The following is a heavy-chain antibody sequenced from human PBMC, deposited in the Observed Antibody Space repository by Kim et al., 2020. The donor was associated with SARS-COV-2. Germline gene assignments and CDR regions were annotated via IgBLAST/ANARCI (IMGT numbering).Heavy chain of an antibody. CDR2: IYYSGST. J-gene: IGHJ4*02. D-gene: IGHD6-19*01. Sequence: SETLSLTCTVSGGSISSYYWSWIRQPPGKGLEWIGYIYYSGSTNYNPSLKSRVTISVDTSKNQFSLKLSSVTAADTAVYYCARARLSSGWFDYWGQGTLVTVSS. V-gene: IGHV4-59*01. CDR3: ARARLSSGWFDY. CDR1: GGSISSYY.